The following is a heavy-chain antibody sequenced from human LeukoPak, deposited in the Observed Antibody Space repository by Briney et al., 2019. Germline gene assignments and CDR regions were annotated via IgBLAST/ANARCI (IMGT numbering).Heavy chain of an antibody. CDR3: ARSPYGSGNYRPYDY. V-gene: IGHV4-59*01. CDR1: GGSINNYY. D-gene: IGHD3-10*01. CDR2: IYYSGST. J-gene: IGHJ4*02. Sequence: PSETLSLTCTVSGGSINNYYWSWIRQSPGKGREWSGYIYYSGSTNYNPSLKSRVTISVDTSKNQFSLRLSSVTAADTAVYYCARSPYGSGNYRPYDYWGQGTLVTVSS.